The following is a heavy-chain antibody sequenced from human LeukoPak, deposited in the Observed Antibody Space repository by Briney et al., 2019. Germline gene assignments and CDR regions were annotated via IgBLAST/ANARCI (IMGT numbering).Heavy chain of an antibody. CDR3: ATGSGWYSPDY. V-gene: IGHV1-58*02. D-gene: IGHD6-19*01. CDR2: IVVGSGKT. CDR1: GFTFTSSP. J-gene: IGHJ4*02. Sequence: ASVKVSCKASGFTFTSSPMHWVRQARGQRLEWIGWIVVGSGKTNYAQKFQERVTITRDVSTNTAYMELSSLRSEDTAVYYCATGSGWYSPDYWGQGTLVTVSS.